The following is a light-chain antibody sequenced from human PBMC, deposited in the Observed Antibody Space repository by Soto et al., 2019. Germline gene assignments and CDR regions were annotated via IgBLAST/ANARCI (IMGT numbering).Light chain of an antibody. Sequence: QSALTQPASVSGSPGQSITISCTGTSSDIGHYDYVSWYQQHPGKAPKLIIYEVSKRPSGISHRFSGSKSGNTASLKISGLQAEDEADYHCCSYAGRSTWAFGGGTKLTVL. V-gene: IGLV2-23*02. J-gene: IGLJ2*01. CDR2: EVS. CDR3: CSYAGRSTWA. CDR1: SSDIGHYDY.